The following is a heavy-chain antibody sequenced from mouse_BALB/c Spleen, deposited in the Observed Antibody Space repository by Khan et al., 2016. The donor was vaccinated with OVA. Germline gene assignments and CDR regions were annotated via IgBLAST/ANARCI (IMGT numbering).Heavy chain of an antibody. CDR1: GYSITSGYA. Sequence: ESGPGLVKSSQSLSLTCTVTGYSITSGYAWNWIRQFPGNKLEWMGYISYSGGTSYNPSLKSRISITRDTSKNQFFLQLNSVTTEDTATYYCARGNYYGYYFDYWGQGTPLTVSS. CDR2: ISYSGGT. CDR3: ARGNYYGYYFDY. V-gene: IGHV3-2*02. D-gene: IGHD1-1*01. J-gene: IGHJ2*01.